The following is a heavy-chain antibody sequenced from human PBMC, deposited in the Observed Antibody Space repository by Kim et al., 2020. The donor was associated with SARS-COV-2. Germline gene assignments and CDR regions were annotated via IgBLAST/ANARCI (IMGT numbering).Heavy chain of an antibody. CDR2: IYHDGSA. CDR3: AAFYYYNYMDV. V-gene: IGHV4-59*01. Sequence: SETLSLTCTVSYASFTTYYWTWIRQPPGKGLEWIGKIYHDGSADYNPSLKSRITMSVDTSKNQSSLTLTSVTAADTAVYYCAAFYYYNYMDVWAKGTPVT. D-gene: IGHD3-3*02. CDR1: YASFTTYY. J-gene: IGHJ6*03.